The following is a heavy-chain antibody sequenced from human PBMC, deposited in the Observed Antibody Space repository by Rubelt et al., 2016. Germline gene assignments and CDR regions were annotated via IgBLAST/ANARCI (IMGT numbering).Heavy chain of an antibody. Sequence: FAMHWVRQAPGKGLEWVSVISYDGKNKYYADSVEGRFTISRDNSKSTLYLQMNSLRAEDTAVYYCARAGSSWSPPNDYWGQGTLVTVSS. V-gene: IGHV3-30*04. D-gene: IGHD6-13*01. CDR3: ARAGSSWSPPNDY. J-gene: IGHJ4*02. CDR2: ISYDGKNK. CDR1: FA.